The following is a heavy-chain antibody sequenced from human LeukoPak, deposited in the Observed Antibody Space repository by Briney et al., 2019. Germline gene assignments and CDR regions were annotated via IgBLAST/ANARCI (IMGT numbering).Heavy chain of an antibody. CDR2: INPNSGGT. CDR1: GYTFTGYY. CDR3: ARGWELLGGQVFDY. Sequence: ASVKVSCKASGYTFTGYYMHWVRQAPGQGLEWMGWINPNSGGTNYAQKFQGRVTMTRDTSISTAYMELSRLRSDDTAVCYCARGWELLGGQVFDYWGQGTLVTVSS. D-gene: IGHD1-26*01. J-gene: IGHJ4*02. V-gene: IGHV1-2*02.